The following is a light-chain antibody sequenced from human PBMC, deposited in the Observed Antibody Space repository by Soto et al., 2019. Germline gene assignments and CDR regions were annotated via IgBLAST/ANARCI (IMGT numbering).Light chain of an antibody. J-gene: IGKJ2*01. V-gene: IGKV3-15*01. CDR3: QQYNNWPLQT. CDR2: GAS. CDR1: QSVSGN. Sequence: EIVMTQSPATLSVSPGERATLSCRASQSVSGNLAWYQQKPGQAPRLLIYGASTRATGIPARFSGSGSGTEFTLTISSLQSEDFAVYYCQQYNNWPLQTFGQGTKLEIK.